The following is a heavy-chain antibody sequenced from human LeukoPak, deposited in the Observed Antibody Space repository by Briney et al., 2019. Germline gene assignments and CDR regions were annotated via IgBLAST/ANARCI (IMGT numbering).Heavy chain of an antibody. V-gene: IGHV4-4*07. CDR2: IYITGST. Sequence: SETLSLTCTVAGGSISSNYWSWIRQPAGNGLECIGRIYITGSTNYNPSLKSRVTMSVDTSKNQFSLKLISMTAADTAVYYCARPAYGGGPDAFDIWGQGTMVTVSS. CDR3: ARPAYGGGPDAFDI. D-gene: IGHD4-23*01. CDR1: GGSISSNY. J-gene: IGHJ3*02.